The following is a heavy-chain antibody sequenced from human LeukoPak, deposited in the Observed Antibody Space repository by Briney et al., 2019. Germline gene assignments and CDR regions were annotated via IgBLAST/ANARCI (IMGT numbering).Heavy chain of an antibody. V-gene: IGHV3-21*01. D-gene: IGHD3-22*01. J-gene: IGHJ3*02. CDR3: AIWVSGSAEAFDI. CDR2: ISSSSSYI. CDR1: GFTFSSYS. Sequence: PGGSLRLSCAASGFTFSSYSMNWVRQAPGKGLEWVSSISSSSSYIYYADSVKGRFTISRDNAKNSLYLQMNSLRAEDTAVYYCAIWVSGSAEAFDIWGQGTMVTVSS.